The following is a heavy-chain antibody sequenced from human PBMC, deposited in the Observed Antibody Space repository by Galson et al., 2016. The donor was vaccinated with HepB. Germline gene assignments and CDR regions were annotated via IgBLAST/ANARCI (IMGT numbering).Heavy chain of an antibody. J-gene: IGHJ2*01. Sequence: SLRLSCAASGFTFGNHTMNWLRQAPGKGLEWVSSVSHSSTYVYYADSVEGRFTISRDNAKNSLYLEMNSLRVEDTAVFYCARSLGWYFDVWGRGTLVTVSS. CDR2: VSHSSTYV. V-gene: IGHV3-21*01. CDR1: GFTFGNHT. D-gene: IGHD6-6*01. CDR3: ARSLGWYFDV.